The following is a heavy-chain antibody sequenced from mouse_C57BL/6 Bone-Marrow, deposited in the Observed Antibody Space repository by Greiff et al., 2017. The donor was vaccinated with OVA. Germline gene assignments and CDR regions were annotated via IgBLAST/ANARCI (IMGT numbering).Heavy chain of an antibody. J-gene: IGHJ3*01. CDR3: AREDYDGSSYRFAY. CDR2: IHPRSGNT. D-gene: IGHD1-1*01. V-gene: IGHV1-81*01. CDR1: GYTFTSYG. Sequence: QVQLQQSGAELARPGASVKLSCKASGYTFTSYGISWVKQRTGQGLEWIGEIHPRSGNTYYNEKFKGKATLTADKSSSTAYIELRRLTSEDSAVYYCAREDYDGSSYRFAYWGQGTLVTVSA.